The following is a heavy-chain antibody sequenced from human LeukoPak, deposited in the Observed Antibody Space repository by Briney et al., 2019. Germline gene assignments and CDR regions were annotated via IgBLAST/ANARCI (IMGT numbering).Heavy chain of an antibody. V-gene: IGHV3-23*01. CDR3: AKDRGYCSSTSCSMDV. Sequence: SGGSLRLSCAASGFTFTSYAMTWVRQAPGKELEWVSAISGSGDSTYYADSVKGRFTISRDNSKNTLYLQMDSLRAEDTAVYYCAKDRGYCSSTSCSMDVWGKGTTVTVSS. D-gene: IGHD2-2*01. J-gene: IGHJ6*03. CDR1: GFTFTSYA. CDR2: ISGSGDST.